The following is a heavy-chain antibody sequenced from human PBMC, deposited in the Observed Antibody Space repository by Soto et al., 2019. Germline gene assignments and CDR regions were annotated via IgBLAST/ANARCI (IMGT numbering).Heavy chain of an antibody. D-gene: IGHD1-1*01. J-gene: IGHJ6*02. CDR3: ARGHWNYYYYYGMDV. V-gene: IGHV1-18*01. CDR2: ISAYNGNT. Sequence: GXAVKVSFKASGYPFTSYGIIWVRQAPGQGLEWMGWISAYNGNTNYAQKLQGRVTMTTDTSTSTAYMELRSLRSDDTAVYYCARGHWNYYYYYGMDVWGQGTTVTVSS. CDR1: GYPFTSYG.